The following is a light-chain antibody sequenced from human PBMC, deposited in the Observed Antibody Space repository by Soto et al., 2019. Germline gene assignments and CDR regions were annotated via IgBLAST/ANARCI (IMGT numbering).Light chain of an antibody. Sequence: ELVLTQSPGTLSLSPGDRATLSCRASQSVSSTYLAWYQQRPGQAPRLLIYSSSSRASGIPDRFSGSGSGTDFTLTISRLDPEDFAMYYCQQYDTSPRTFGQGTKVDIK. CDR3: QQYDTSPRT. CDR2: SSS. V-gene: IGKV3-20*01. CDR1: QSVSSTY. J-gene: IGKJ1*01.